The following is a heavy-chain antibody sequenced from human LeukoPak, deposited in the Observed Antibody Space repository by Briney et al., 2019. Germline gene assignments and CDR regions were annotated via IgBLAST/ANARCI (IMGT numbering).Heavy chain of an antibody. CDR1: GFTFSDCY. CDR2: ISSRSDYT. V-gene: IGHV3-11*05. J-gene: IGHJ6*02. Sequence: PVGSLRLSCAASGFTFSDCYMSWIREAPGERLERVSYISSRSDYTDNADSVKGRFTNSRDNARNPLFLQMNSLRADDTAVYYCARGHYGLDVWGQGTTVTVSS. CDR3: ARGHYGLDV.